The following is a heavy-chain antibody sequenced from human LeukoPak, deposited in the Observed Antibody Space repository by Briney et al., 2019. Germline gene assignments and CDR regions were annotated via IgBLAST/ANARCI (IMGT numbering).Heavy chain of an antibody. Sequence: QPGGSLRLSCEASGFRFSDYWMTWVRQAPGKGLEWVANIKEDGREKYYVDSVKGRFTLSKDNAKNSLYLQMNSLRAEDTAVYYCARDLTPEGASDYWGQGTLVTVSS. CDR3: ARDLTPEGASDY. CDR1: GFRFSDYW. V-gene: IGHV3-7*01. J-gene: IGHJ4*02. D-gene: IGHD4-17*01. CDR2: IKEDGREK.